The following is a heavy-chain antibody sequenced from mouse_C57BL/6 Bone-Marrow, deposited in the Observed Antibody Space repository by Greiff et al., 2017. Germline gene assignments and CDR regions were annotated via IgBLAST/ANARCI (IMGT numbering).Heavy chain of an antibody. Sequence: QVQLQQSGAALMKPGASVKLSCKATGYTFTGYWIEWVKQRPGHGLEWIGEILPGSGSTNYNEKLKGNATFTADTFSNTDYMQLSSLTTEDSAICYCARRLLRSWFAYWGQGTLVTVSA. CDR3: ARRLLRSWFAY. CDR2: ILPGSGST. CDR1: GYTFTGYW. V-gene: IGHV1-9*01. D-gene: IGHD2-3*01. J-gene: IGHJ3*01.